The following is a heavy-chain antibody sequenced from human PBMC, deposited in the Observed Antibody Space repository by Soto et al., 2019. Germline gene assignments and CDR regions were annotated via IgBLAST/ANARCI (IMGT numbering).Heavy chain of an antibody. V-gene: IGHV5-10-1*01. J-gene: IGHJ6*02. CDR1: GYSFTSYW. CDR3: AVHNYHHYLIAF. Sequence: PGESLKIPCKGSGYSFTSYWISWVRQMPGKGLEWMGRIDPSNSYTNYGPSFQGHVTISADKSISTAYLQWSSLKASDTAMYYCAVHNYHHYLIAFPGQRTTVTVSS. CDR2: IDPSNSYT.